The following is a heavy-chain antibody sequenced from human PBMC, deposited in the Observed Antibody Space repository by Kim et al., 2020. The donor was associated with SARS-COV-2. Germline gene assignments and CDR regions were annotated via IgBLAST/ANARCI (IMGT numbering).Heavy chain of an antibody. Sequence: ASVKVSCKASGYTFTSYDTNWVRQATGQGLEWMGWMNPNSGNTGYAQKFQGRVTMTRNTSISTAYMELSSLRSEDTAVYYCARGYYDYVWGSYRYDNWFDPWGQGTLVTVSS. D-gene: IGHD3-16*02. CDR2: MNPNSGNT. V-gene: IGHV1-8*01. CDR3: ARGYYDYVWGSYRYDNWFDP. CDR1: GYTFTSYD. J-gene: IGHJ5*02.